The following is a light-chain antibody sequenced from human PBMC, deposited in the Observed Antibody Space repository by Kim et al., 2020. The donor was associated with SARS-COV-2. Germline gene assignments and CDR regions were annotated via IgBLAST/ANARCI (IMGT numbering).Light chain of an antibody. CDR2: LNSDGSH. CDR1: SGHSSYA. CDR3: QTWGTGIRV. Sequence: SVKLTCPLSSGHSSYAIAWHQQQPEKGPRYLMKLNSDGSHSKGDGIPDRFSGSSSGAERYLTISSLQSEDEADYYCQTWGTGIRVFGGGTQLTVL. J-gene: IGLJ3*02. V-gene: IGLV4-69*01.